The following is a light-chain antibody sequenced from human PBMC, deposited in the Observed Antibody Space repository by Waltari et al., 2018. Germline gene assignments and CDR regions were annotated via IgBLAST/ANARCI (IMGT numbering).Light chain of an antibody. J-gene: IGLJ1*01. CDR3: CSYAGSKFYV. V-gene: IGLV2-23*02. CDR1: SSDVGSYNL. CDR2: EVS. Sequence: QSALTQPASVSGSPGQSITISCTRTSSDVGSYNLVPWYQQHPGKGPKLMIYEVSKRPSGVSNRFSGSKSGNTASLTISGLQAEDEAEYYCCSYAGSKFYVFGTGTKVTVL.